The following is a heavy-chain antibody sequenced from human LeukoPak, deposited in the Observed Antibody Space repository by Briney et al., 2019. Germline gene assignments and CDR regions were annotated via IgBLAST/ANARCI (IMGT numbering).Heavy chain of an antibody. Sequence: SETLSLTCAVYGGSFSGYYWSWIRQPPGKGLEWIGEINHSESTNYNPSLKSRVTISVDTSKNQFSLKLSSVTAADTAVYYCARGGEDTAMSLDYWGQGTLVTVSS. CDR1: GGSFSGYY. CDR3: ARGGEDTAMSLDY. J-gene: IGHJ4*02. D-gene: IGHD5-18*01. CDR2: INHSEST. V-gene: IGHV4-34*01.